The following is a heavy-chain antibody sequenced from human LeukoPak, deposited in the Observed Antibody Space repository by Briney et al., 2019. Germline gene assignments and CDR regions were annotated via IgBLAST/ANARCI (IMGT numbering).Heavy chain of an antibody. Sequence: SETLSLTCSVSGGSISTYYWSWIRQSPGKGLEWIGYIYHNGDTNYNPSFKSRVTISVDTSKNQFSLRLMSVTAADTAIYYCARHSYTPFDYWGQGSLVTASS. J-gene: IGHJ4*02. CDR2: IYHNGDT. D-gene: IGHD2-2*02. CDR3: ARHSYTPFDY. V-gene: IGHV4-59*08. CDR1: GGSISTYY.